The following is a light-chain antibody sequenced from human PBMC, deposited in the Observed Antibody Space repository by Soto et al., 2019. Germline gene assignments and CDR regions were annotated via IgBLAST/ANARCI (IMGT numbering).Light chain of an antibody. CDR1: TGAVTSNHH. CDR2: DTS. CDR3: LLSYNAARV. Sequence: QAVVTQEPSLAVSPGGTVTLTCGSSTGAVTSNHHPYWLQQKAGQAPRTLIYDTSNKHSWTPARFSGSLLGDKAALTLSGAQPEDEAQYYCLLSYNAARVFGGGTQLTVL. V-gene: IGLV7-46*01. J-gene: IGLJ2*01.